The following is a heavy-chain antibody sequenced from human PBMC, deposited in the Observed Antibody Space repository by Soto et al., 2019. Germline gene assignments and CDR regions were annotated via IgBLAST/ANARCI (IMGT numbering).Heavy chain of an antibody. V-gene: IGHV3-30*18. CDR3: AKDLGAAARYYFDY. J-gene: IGHJ4*02. CDR1: GFTFSSYG. D-gene: IGHD6-13*01. Sequence: GGSLRLSCSASGFTFSSYGMHWVRQAPGKGLEWVAVISYDGSNKYYADSVKGRFTISRDNSKNTLYLQMNSLRAEDTAVYYCAKDLGAAARYYFDYWGQGTLVTVSS. CDR2: ISYDGSNK.